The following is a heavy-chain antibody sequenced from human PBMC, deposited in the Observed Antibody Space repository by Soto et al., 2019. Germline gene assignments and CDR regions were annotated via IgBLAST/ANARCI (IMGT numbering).Heavy chain of an antibody. Sequence: GASVKVSCKASGGTFSSYAISWVRQAPGQGLEWMGGIIPIFGTANYAQKFQGRVTITADESTSTAYMELSSLRSEDTAVYYCARVRDGYNPDAFDIWGQGTMVTVSS. CDR1: GGTFSSYA. D-gene: IGHD2-21*01. CDR2: IIPIFGTA. CDR3: ARVRDGYNPDAFDI. J-gene: IGHJ3*02. V-gene: IGHV1-69*13.